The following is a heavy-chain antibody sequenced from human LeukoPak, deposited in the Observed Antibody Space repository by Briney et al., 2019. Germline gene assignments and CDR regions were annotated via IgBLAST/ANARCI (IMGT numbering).Heavy chain of an antibody. D-gene: IGHD4-17*01. V-gene: IGHV1-2*02. Sequence: ASVKVSCKASGYTFTGYYMHWVRQAPGQGLEWMGWINPNSGGTNYAQKFQGRVTMTRDTSISTAYMELSRLRSDDTAVYYCARDQEAATTLFDYWGQGTLVTVPS. CDR2: INPNSGGT. CDR1: GYTFTGYY. CDR3: ARDQEAATTLFDY. J-gene: IGHJ4*02.